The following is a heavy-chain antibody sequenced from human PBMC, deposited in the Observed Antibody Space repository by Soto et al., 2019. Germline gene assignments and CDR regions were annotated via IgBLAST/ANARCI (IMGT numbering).Heavy chain of an antibody. V-gene: IGHV4-30-2*01. Sequence: QLQLQESGSGLVKPSQTLSLTCAVSGGSISSGGYSCNWIRQPPGKGLEGIGYIYQSGSTYYIPSLKSRVTISVDRSKNQFSLKLSSLTAAETAVYYCARGVTTVTTFDYWGQGTLVTVSS. CDR3: ARGVTTVTTFDY. J-gene: IGHJ4*02. CDR1: GGSISSGGYS. CDR2: IYQSGST. D-gene: IGHD4-17*01.